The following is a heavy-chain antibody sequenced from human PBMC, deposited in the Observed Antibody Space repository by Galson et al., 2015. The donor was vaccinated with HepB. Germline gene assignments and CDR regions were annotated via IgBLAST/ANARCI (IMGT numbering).Heavy chain of an antibody. CDR1: GFTFSSYW. Sequence: SLRLSCAASGFTFSSYWMSWVRQAPGQGLEWVANIIQDGRDNYYLDSVKGRFTISRDNAKNSLYLQMNSLRAEDTALYYCARGGFPPNYWGQGTLVTVSS. CDR2: IIQDGRDN. J-gene: IGHJ4*02. D-gene: IGHD3-22*01. V-gene: IGHV3-7*01. CDR3: ARGGFPPNY.